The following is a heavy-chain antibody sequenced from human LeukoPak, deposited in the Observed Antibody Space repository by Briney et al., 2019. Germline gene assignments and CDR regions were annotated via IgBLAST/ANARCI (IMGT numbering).Heavy chain of an antibody. Sequence: GGSLRLSCVVSGITFDEYAMHWVRQAPGKGLEWVAGINWDSGAKGLADSVEGRFTISRDNAKNSLYLEMNSLRVEDMAFYYCVKEIKVREFSTSGALHIWGQGTVVTVSS. V-gene: IGHV3-9*03. D-gene: IGHD2-2*01. CDR3: VKEIKVREFSTSGALHI. CDR1: GITFDEYA. J-gene: IGHJ3*02. CDR2: INWDSGAK.